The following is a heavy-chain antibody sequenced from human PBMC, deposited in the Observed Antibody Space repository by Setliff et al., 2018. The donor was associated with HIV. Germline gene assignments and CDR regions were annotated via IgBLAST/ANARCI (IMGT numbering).Heavy chain of an antibody. CDR3: AKPVGGKSFFEN. CDR2: INWNGGST. J-gene: IGHJ4*02. Sequence: PGGSLRLSCAASGFTFDDYGMSWVRQAPGKGLEWVSGINWNGGSTGYADSVKGRFTISRDNAKNTVYLQMNSLRAEDKAVYYCAKPVGGKSFFENWGQGTLVTVSS. D-gene: IGHD6-19*01. V-gene: IGHV3-20*04. CDR1: GFTFDDYG.